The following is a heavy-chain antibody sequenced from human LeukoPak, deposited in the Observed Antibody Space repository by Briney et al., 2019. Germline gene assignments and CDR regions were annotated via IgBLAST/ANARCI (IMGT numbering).Heavy chain of an antibody. D-gene: IGHD3-10*01. Sequence: PGGSLRLSCAASGFTFSSYSMNWVRQAPGKGLEWVSYISSSSSTIYYADSVKGRFTISRDNAKNSLYLQMNSLRAEDTAVYYCARGELLWFREPYDYWGQGTLVTVSS. V-gene: IGHV3-48*01. CDR1: GFTFSSYS. J-gene: IGHJ4*02. CDR2: ISSSSSTI. CDR3: ARGELLWFREPYDY.